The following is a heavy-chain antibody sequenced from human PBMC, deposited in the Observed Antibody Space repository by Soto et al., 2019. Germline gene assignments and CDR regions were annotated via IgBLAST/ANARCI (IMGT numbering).Heavy chain of an antibody. CDR3: ARGMGSSGYFDY. J-gene: IGHJ4*02. Sequence: PSETLSLTCAVSGGSISSGGYSWSWIRQPPGKGLEWIGYNYHSGSTYYNPSLKSRVTISVDRSKNQFSLKLSSVTAADTAVYYCARGMGSSGYFDYWGQGTLVTVSS. V-gene: IGHV4-30-2*01. CDR1: GGSISSGGYS. D-gene: IGHD6-6*01. CDR2: NYHSGST.